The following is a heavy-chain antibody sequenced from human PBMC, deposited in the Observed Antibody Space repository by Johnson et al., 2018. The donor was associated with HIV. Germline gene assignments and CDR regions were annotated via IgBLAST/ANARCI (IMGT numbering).Heavy chain of an antibody. CDR1: GFTFSDAW. J-gene: IGHJ3*02. CDR2: LKSKTDGGTT. Sequence: VQLVESGGDLVKPGGSLRLSCAASGFTFSDAWMNWVRQAPGKGLEWVGRLKSKTDGGTTDYAAPVKGRFTISRDDSKNTLYLQINSLKTEDTAVYYCTTGFAAFDIWGQGTMVTVSS. CDR3: TTGFAAFDI. V-gene: IGHV3-15*01.